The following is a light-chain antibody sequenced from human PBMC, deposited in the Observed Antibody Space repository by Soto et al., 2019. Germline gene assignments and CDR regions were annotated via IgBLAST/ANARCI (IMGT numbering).Light chain of an antibody. CDR1: QIIDTW. J-gene: IGKJ1*01. V-gene: IGKV1-5*03. CDR2: QVS. CDR3: QQYKSSWT. Sequence: DIQMTQSPSTLSASVGDRVTITCRASQIIDTWLAWYQQKPGKAPKVLISQVSDLESGVPSRFSGSGSGTEFTLTISSLQPDDFATYYCQQYKSSWTFGQGTKVDLK.